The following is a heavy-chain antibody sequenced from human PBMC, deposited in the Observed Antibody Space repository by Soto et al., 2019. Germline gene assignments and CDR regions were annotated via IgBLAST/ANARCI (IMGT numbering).Heavy chain of an antibody. V-gene: IGHV2-5*02. CDR3: AHRRGSDSWSAYQYLFDP. CDR1: GFSLTTNGVG. J-gene: IGHJ5*02. D-gene: IGHD3-3*01. CDR2: IYWDDEK. Sequence: QITLKESGPTLVKPTQTLTLTCSFSGFSLTTNGVGVGWIRQPPGKALEWLAVIYWDDEKRYSPSLNNRLALTRDCSINQLVLTMTYMDPMDTATYFCAHRRGSDSWSAYQYLFDPWGQGTLVTVSS.